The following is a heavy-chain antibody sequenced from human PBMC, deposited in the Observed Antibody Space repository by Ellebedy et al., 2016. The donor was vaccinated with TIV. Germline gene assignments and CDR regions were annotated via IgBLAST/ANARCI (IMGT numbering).Heavy chain of an antibody. D-gene: IGHD6-19*01. V-gene: IGHV3-64*01. J-gene: IGHJ6*02. Sequence: GESLKISCAASGFTFRSYVMHWVRQAPGKGLEYVSAISSNGDSTYYANSVKGRFTISRDNSKNTLYLQMDSLRVEDVAVYYCAREKQWLVPYYYYGMDVWGQGTTVTVSS. CDR2: ISSNGDST. CDR1: GFTFRSYV. CDR3: AREKQWLVPYYYYGMDV.